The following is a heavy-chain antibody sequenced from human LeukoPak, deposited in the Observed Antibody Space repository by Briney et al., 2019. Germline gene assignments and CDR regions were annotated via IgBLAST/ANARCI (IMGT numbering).Heavy chain of an antibody. CDR1: GGSISSYY. CDR3: ARESNSAYLFDY. D-gene: IGHD2-2*01. CDR2: IYSSGST. Sequence: SETLSLTCTVSGGSISSYYWSWIRQPAGKGLEWIGRIYSSGSTNYAPSLKSRVTMSVGTSKNQFSLKLSPMTAADTAVYYCARESNSAYLFDYWGQGTLVTVSS. J-gene: IGHJ4*02. V-gene: IGHV4-4*07.